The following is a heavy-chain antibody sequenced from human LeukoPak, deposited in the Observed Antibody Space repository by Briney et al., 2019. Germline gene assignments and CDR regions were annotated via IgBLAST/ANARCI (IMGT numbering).Heavy chain of an antibody. CDR1: GFTFSSYA. CDR2: ISYDGSNK. V-gene: IGHV3-30-3*01. D-gene: IGHD6-6*01. J-gene: IGHJ4*02. Sequence: GGSLRLSCAASGFTFSSYAMHWVRQAPGKGLEWVAVISYDGSNKYYADSVKGRFTISRDNSKNTLYLQMNSLRVEDTAVYYCAKGKSSIAAGCLDYWGQGTLVTVSS. CDR3: AKGKSSIAAGCLDY.